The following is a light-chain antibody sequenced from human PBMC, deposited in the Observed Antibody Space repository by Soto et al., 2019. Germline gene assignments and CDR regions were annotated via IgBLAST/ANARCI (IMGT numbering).Light chain of an antibody. Sequence: QSVLTQPPSASGTPGQRVTISCSGSSSNIGSNYVYWYQQLPGTAPKLLIYRNNQRPSGVPDRFSGSKSGTSASLAISGPRSDDEADYYCAAWDDSLSVPVFGGGTQLTVL. CDR2: RNN. CDR3: AAWDDSLSVPV. V-gene: IGLV1-47*01. J-gene: IGLJ7*01. CDR1: SSNIGSNY.